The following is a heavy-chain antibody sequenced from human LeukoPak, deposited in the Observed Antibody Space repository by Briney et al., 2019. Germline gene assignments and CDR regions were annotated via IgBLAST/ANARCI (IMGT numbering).Heavy chain of an antibody. Sequence: SVKVSCKASGGTFSSYAISWVRQAPGQGLEWMGGIIPIFGTANYAQKFQGRVTITTDESTSTAYMELSSLRSEDTAVYYCAGCSSTSCYITSYYYYYMDVWGKGTTVTVSS. D-gene: IGHD2-2*02. J-gene: IGHJ6*03. V-gene: IGHV1-69*05. CDR3: AGCSSTSCYITSYYYYYMDV. CDR2: IIPIFGTA. CDR1: GGTFSSYA.